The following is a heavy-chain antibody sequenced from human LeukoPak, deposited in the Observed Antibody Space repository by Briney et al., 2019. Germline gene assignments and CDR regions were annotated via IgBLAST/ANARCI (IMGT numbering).Heavy chain of an antibody. CDR2: INDSGTT. CDR3: ARSGRYQIY. CDR1: GGSFSGYY. J-gene: IGHJ4*02. Sequence: SETLSLTCAVYGGSFSGYYWSWIRQPPGKGLEWIGEINDSGTTNYNPSLKSRVTISGDTFRNQFSLKLSSVTAADTAVYYCARSGRYQIYWGRGTLVTVSS. D-gene: IGHD3-10*01. V-gene: IGHV4-34*01.